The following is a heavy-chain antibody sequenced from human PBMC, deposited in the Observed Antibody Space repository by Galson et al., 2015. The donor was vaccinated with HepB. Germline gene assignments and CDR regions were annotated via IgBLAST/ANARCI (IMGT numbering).Heavy chain of an antibody. Sequence: SLRLSCAVSGFTFSNYVMNWVRQAPGKGLEWVSDISGSGGRTYYADSVKGRFTISRDNSKNTLYLQMNSLRVEDTAAYYCAARYSSSWFYLDYWAREPWSPSPQ. CDR2: ISGSGGRT. CDR1: GFTFSNYV. D-gene: IGHD6-13*01. CDR3: AARYSSSWFYLDY. J-gene: IGHJ4*02. V-gene: IGHV3-23*01.